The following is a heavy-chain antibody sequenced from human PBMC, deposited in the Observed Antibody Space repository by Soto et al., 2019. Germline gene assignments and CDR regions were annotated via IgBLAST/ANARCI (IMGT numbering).Heavy chain of an antibody. CDR2: FHNSGSK. Sequence: SETLSLTCAVSGGSIRSSGYSWSWIRQPPGQGLEWIGSFHNSGSKHYNPPFKSRATIFVDTSKNQFSLKVNSVIAADTAIYYCARGARGEPWEDYFDYWGQGTLVTVSS. D-gene: IGHD3-16*01. CDR1: GGSIRSSGYS. CDR3: ARGARGEPWEDYFDY. J-gene: IGHJ4*02. V-gene: IGHV4-30-2*03.